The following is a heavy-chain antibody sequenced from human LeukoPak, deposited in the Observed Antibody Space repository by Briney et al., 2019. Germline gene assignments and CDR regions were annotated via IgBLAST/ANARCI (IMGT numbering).Heavy chain of an antibody. Sequence: PGGSLRLSCAASGFTFSSYGMHWVRQAPGKGLEWVAIISSDGSNKYYADSVKGRFTISRDNSMNTLYLQMNSLRAEDTAVYYCANLPQFHRYCSGGSCPGFDYWGQGTLVTVSS. J-gene: IGHJ4*02. V-gene: IGHV3-30*18. D-gene: IGHD2-15*01. CDR3: ANLPQFHRYCSGGSCPGFDY. CDR1: GFTFSSYG. CDR2: ISSDGSNK.